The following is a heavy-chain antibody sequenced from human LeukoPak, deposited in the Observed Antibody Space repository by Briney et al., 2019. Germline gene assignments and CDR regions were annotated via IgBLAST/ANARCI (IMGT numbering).Heavy chain of an antibody. Sequence: GGSLRLSCAASGFAFSDYILDWVRQAPGKGLEWVGRTRRGSNSYTTEYAASVKGRFIISRDDSKNSLYLHVNSLQTEDTAVYHCTRDGGEGGNSAFDIWGQGTKVTVSS. V-gene: IGHV3-72*01. D-gene: IGHD3-16*01. CDR3: TRDGGEGGNSAFDI. CDR1: GFAFSDYI. J-gene: IGHJ3*02. CDR2: TRRGSNSYTT.